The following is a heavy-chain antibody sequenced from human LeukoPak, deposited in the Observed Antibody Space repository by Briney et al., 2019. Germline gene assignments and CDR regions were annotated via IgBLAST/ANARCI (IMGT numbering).Heavy chain of an antibody. Sequence: GGSLRLSCAASGFTFSDYWMSWVRQAPGKGLEWVANIKPDGSERNYVDSVKGRSTISRDSANNSLYLQMNSLRAEDTAVYYCARDARGIPDSPYNWFDPWGQGTLVTVSS. CDR2: IKPDGSER. D-gene: IGHD2-2*01. V-gene: IGHV3-7*01. CDR3: ARDARGIPDSPYNWFDP. CDR1: GFTFSDYW. J-gene: IGHJ5*02.